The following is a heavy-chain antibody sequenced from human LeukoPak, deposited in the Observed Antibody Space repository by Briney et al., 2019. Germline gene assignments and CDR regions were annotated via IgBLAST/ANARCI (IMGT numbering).Heavy chain of an antibody. CDR3: AKSPTPRLVHPPDY. CDR2: ISYDGSNK. Sequence: PGRSLRLSCAASGFTFSSYGMHWVRQAPGKGLEWVAVISYDGSNKYYADSVKGRFTISRDNSKNTLYVQMNSLKNEDTAVYYCAKSPTPRLVHPPDYWGQGTLVTVSS. D-gene: IGHD3-16*01. CDR1: GFTFSSYG. V-gene: IGHV3-30*18. J-gene: IGHJ4*02.